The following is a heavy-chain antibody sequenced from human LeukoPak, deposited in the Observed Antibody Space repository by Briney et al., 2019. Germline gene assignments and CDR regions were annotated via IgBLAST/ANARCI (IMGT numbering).Heavy chain of an antibody. CDR1: GGSIRNLY. V-gene: IGHV4-59*08. CDR2: IYYSGST. CDR3: ARLFPFYGNMRYGMDV. J-gene: IGHJ6*02. Sequence: PSETLSFTCTVSGGSIRNLYWSWIRQPPGKGLEWIGFIYYSGSTNYNPSLKSRLTISVDTSKNRFSLSLNSVTAADTAVYYCARLFPFYGNMRYGMDVWGQGTTVTVSS. D-gene: IGHD4-11*01.